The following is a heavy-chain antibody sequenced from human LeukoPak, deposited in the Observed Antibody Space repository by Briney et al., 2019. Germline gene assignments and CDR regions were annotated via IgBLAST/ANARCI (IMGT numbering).Heavy chain of an antibody. CDR3: ARYYYDSSGYNYYFDY. V-gene: IGHV4-34*01. J-gene: IGHJ4*02. D-gene: IGHD3-22*01. CDR2: INHSGST. Sequence: SETLSLTCAVYGVSFSGYYWSWIRQPPGKGLEWLGEINHSGSTNYNPSLKSRVTISVDTSKNQFSLKLSSVTAADTAVYYCARYYYDSSGYNYYFDYWGQGTLVTVSS. CDR1: GVSFSGYY.